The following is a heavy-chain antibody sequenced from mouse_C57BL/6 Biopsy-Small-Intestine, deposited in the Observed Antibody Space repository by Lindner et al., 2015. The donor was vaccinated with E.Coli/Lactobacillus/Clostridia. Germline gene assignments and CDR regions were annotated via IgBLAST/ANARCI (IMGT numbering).Heavy chain of an antibody. J-gene: IGHJ1*03. D-gene: IGHD4-1*01. CDR3: ARSTGTHFDV. CDR1: GYAFSSSW. CDR2: IYPGDGDT. Sequence: VQLQESGPELVKPGASVKISCKASGYAFSSSWMNWVKQRPGKGLEWIGRIYPGDGDTNYNGKFKGKATLTAVESSSTAYMQLSSLTSEDSAVYFCARSTGTHFDVWGTGTTVTVSS. V-gene: IGHV1-82*01.